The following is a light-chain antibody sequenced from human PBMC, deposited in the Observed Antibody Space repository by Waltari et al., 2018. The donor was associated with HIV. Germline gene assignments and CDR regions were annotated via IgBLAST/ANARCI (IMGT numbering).Light chain of an antibody. CDR2: GNS. CDR3: QSYDSSLSGSV. V-gene: IGLV1-40*01. Sequence: QPVLTQPPSVSGAPGLRVTISCTGSSSNIGDGYDLHWYQQLPGTAPKLLIYGNSNRPSGVPDRFSGSKSGTSASLAIAGLQAEDEAEYYCQSYDSSLSGSVFGGGTKLTVL. CDR1: SSNIGDGYD. J-gene: IGLJ2*01.